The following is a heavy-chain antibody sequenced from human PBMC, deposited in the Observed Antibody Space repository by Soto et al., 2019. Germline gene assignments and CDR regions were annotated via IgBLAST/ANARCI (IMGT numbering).Heavy chain of an antibody. CDR1: GGSISSYY. D-gene: IGHD4-17*01. J-gene: IGHJ5*02. V-gene: IGHV4-59*01. Sequence: PSEPLSLTCTVSGGSISSYYWSWIRQPPGKGLEWIGYIYYSGSTNYNPSLKSRVTISVDTSKNQFSLKLSSVTAADTAVYYCAKIDYGRFDPWGQGTLVTVSS. CDR2: IYYSGST. CDR3: AKIDYGRFDP.